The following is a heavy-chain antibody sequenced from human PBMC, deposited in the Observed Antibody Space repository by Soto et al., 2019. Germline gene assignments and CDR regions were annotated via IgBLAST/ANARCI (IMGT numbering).Heavy chain of an antibody. V-gene: IGHV3-23*01. D-gene: IGHD2-15*01. J-gene: IGHJ3*02. CDR1: GFTFSSYA. CDR3: AKGGCRSGGSCWGVAFDI. CDR2: ISGSGGST. Sequence: GGSLRLSCAASGFTFSSYAMSWVRQAPGKGLEWVSAISGSGGSTYYADSVKGRFTISRDNSKNTLYLQMNSLRAEDTAVYYCAKGGCRSGGSCWGVAFDIWGQGTMVTVSS.